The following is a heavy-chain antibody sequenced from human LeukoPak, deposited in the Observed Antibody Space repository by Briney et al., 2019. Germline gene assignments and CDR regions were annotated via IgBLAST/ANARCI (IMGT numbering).Heavy chain of an antibody. D-gene: IGHD3-10*01. CDR1: GFTFSSYA. V-gene: IGHV3-30-3*01. Sequence: GGSLRLSCAASGFTFSSYAMHWVRQAPGKGLEWVAVISYDGSNKYYADSVKGRFTISRDNSKNTLYLQMNSLRAEDTAVYYCAKVTYYYGSGSEYYFDYWGQGTLVTVSS. J-gene: IGHJ4*02. CDR2: ISYDGSNK. CDR3: AKVTYYYGSGSEYYFDY.